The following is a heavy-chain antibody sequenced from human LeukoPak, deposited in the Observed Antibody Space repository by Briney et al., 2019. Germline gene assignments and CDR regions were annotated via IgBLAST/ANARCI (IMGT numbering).Heavy chain of an antibody. D-gene: IGHD6-13*01. J-gene: IGHJ6*03. V-gene: IGHV4-59*01. Sequence: SETLSLTCTVAAGSISRYYWSWIRQPPGKGLEWIGYIDHTGSANYNPSLNSRVTISRDTSKNHFSLELSSVTAADTAVYFCARGRVSSSSWSSTYYYYFYMDVWGRGTTVTVSS. CDR3: ARGRVSSSSWSSTYYYYFYMDV. CDR1: AGSISRYY. CDR2: IDHTGSA.